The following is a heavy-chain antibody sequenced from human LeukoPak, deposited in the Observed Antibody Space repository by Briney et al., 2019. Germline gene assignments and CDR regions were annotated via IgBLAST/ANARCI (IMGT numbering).Heavy chain of an antibody. V-gene: IGHV1-46*01. Sequence: GASVKVSCKASGYTFTSYHMHWVRQAPGQGLEWVGIINPSGGSATYAQKFQGRVTMTRDTSTSTVYMEVSSLRSEDTAVYYCARARLGSSASADCWGQGTLVTVSS. CDR3: ARARLGSSASADC. D-gene: IGHD6-19*01. J-gene: IGHJ4*02. CDR2: INPSGGSA. CDR1: GYTFTSYH.